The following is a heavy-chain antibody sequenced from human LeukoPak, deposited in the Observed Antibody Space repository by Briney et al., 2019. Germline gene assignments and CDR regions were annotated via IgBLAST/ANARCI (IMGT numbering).Heavy chain of an antibody. CDR2: INTSRST. CDR3: ASATWADAFDI. CDR1: GGSISRYY. V-gene: IGHV4-4*07. D-gene: IGHD2-15*01. J-gene: IGHJ3*02. Sequence: LAALSLTSTDSGGSISRYYRSWNRQPAGKGLEGIGRINTSRSTNYNPSLKSRVTMTVDTAKNQFSLKLSSETAAGTAVYYCASATWADAFDIWGQGTMVTVSS.